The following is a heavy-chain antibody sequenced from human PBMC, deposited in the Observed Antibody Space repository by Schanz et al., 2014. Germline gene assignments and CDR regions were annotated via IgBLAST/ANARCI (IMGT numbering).Heavy chain of an antibody. V-gene: IGHV1-18*01. CDR3: ARDGVDAAAGGNY. Sequence: QVQLAQSGAEVRKPGASVKVSCKASGYTFISYGISWVRQAPGQGLEWLGWISGSNGNTNYTQKFQGRVTMTIDPYTSTVYMELSSLRSEDTAVYYCARDGVDAAAGGNYWGQGTLVTVSS. J-gene: IGHJ4*02. CDR1: GYTFISYG. D-gene: IGHD6-13*01. CDR2: ISGSNGNT.